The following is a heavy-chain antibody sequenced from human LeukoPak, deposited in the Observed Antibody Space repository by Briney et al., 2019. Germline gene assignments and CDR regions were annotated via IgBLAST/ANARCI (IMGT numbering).Heavy chain of an antibody. V-gene: IGHV1-24*01. CDR3: ATNRYSSGWYSFDY. D-gene: IGHD6-19*01. J-gene: IGHJ4*02. Sequence: ASVKVSCKASGYTFTGYYMHWVRQAPGKGLEWMGGFDPEDGETIYAQKFQGRVTMTEDTSTDTAYMELSSLRSEDTAVYYCATNRYSSGWYSFDYWGQGTLVTVSS. CDR2: FDPEDGET. CDR1: GYTFTGYY.